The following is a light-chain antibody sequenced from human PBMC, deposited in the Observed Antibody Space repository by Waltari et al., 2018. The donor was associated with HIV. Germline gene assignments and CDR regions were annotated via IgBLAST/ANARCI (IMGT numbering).Light chain of an antibody. CDR1: SNAVGGYNY. Sequence: QSALTQPASVSGSPGQSIPISCTGSSNAVGGYNYVSWYQQHPGKAPRLMIYDVSTRPSGVSDRFSGSKSGDTASLTISGLQPEDEADYYCESYTSTSVWVFGGGTRLTVL. CDR2: DVS. CDR3: ESYTSTSVWV. J-gene: IGLJ3*02. V-gene: IGLV2-14*03.